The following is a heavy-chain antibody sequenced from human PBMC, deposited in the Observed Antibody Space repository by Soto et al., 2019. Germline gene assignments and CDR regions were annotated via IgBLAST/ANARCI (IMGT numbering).Heavy chain of an antibody. CDR2: INPSGGST. CDR3: ARGAIPDYDFWSGYYPPDAFDI. J-gene: IGHJ3*02. CDR1: GYTFTSYY. V-gene: IGHV1-46*01. Sequence: ASVKVSCKASGYTFTSYYMHWVRQAPGQGLEWMGIINPSGGSTSYAQKLQGRVTMTRDTSTSTVYMELSSLRSEDTAVYYCARGAIPDYDFWSGYYPPDAFDIWGQGTMVTVSS. D-gene: IGHD3-3*01.